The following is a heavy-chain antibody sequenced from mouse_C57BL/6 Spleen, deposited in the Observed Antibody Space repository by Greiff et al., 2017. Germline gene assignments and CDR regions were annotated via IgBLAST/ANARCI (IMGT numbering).Heavy chain of an antibody. V-gene: IGHV5-4*01. CDR2: ISDGGSYT. CDR1: GFTFSSYA. Sequence: EVQRVESGGGLVKPGGSLKLSCAASGFTFSSYAMSWVRQTPEKRLEWVATISDGGSYTYYPDNVKGRFTISRDNAKNNLYLQMSHLKSEDTAMYYCARATMVTTGYYFDYWGQGTTLTVSS. D-gene: IGHD2-2*01. CDR3: ARATMVTTGYYFDY. J-gene: IGHJ2*01.